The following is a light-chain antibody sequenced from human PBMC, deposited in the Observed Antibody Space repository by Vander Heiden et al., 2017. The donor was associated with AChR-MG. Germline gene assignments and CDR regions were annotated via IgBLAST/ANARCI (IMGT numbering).Light chain of an antibody. CDR3: STWDYSLSAVV. J-gene: IGLJ2*01. V-gene: IGLV1-44*01. Sequence: QSALTQDAPVSGTVGQKVTLSCTGNSNIIGSYAVGWYQQISHGAPKTVMFGNSLPSGIPDRFSGSKSGTTASLTISGLQPEDEADYYCSTWDYSLSAVVFGGGTKLTVL. CDR1: SNIIGSYA. CDR2: GNS.